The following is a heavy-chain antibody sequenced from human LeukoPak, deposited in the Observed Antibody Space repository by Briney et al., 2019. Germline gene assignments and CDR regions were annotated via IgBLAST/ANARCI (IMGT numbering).Heavy chain of an antibody. D-gene: IGHD2-8*01. CDR3: ARCRSPNVNWFDP. Sequence: SETLSLTCTVSGGSISSSSYYWGWIRQPPGKGLEWIGSIYYSGSTYYNPSLKSRVTISVDTSKNQFSLKLSSVTAADTAVYYCARCRSPNVNWFDPWGQGTLVTVSS. CDR1: GGSISSSSYY. CDR2: IYYSGST. J-gene: IGHJ5*02. V-gene: IGHV4-39*07.